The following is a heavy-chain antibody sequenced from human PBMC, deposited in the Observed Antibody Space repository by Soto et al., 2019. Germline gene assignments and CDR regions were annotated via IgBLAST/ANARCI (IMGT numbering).Heavy chain of an antibody. CDR3: AKGRIAVAAPYNWFDP. CDR1: GFTFSSYA. CDR2: ITGGGDNT. J-gene: IGHJ5*02. Sequence: EVKLLESGGGLVQPGGSLRLSCAASGFTFSSYAMSWVRQAPGKGLEWVSTITGGGDNTHYADSVKGRFTISRDNSKNTLSLQMNRLGVEGTAVYHCAKGRIAVAAPYNWFDPWGQGTLVTVSS. D-gene: IGHD6-19*01. V-gene: IGHV3-23*01.